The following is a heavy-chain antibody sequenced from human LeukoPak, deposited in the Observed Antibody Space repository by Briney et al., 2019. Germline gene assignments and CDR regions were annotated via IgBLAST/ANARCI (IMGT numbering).Heavy chain of an antibody. CDR3: ARGPDDDILTGYYL. V-gene: IGHV4-34*01. D-gene: IGHD3-9*01. CDR2: INHSGST. Sequence: PSETLSLTCAVCGGSFSGYYWSWIRQPPGKGLEWIGEINHSGSTNYNPSLKSRVTISVDTSKNQFSLKLSSVTAADTAVYYCARGPDDDILTGYYLWGQGTLVTVSS. CDR1: GGSFSGYY. J-gene: IGHJ4*02.